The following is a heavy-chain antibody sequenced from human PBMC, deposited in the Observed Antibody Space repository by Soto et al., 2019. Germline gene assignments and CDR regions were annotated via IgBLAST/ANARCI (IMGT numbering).Heavy chain of an antibody. J-gene: IGHJ4*02. CDR2: IYWDDDK. CDR1: GFSLSTNGEG. Sequence: QITLKESGPTLVKPTQTLTRTCTFSGFSLSTNGEGVGWIRQPPGKALEWLAVIYWDDDKRYSPSLKSRLTITKDTSKNQVVLTMTNMDPVDTATYCCAHRVTSGWPWDGGHFDYWGQGTLVTVSS. D-gene: IGHD6-19*01. V-gene: IGHV2-5*02. CDR3: AHRVTSGWPWDGGHFDY.